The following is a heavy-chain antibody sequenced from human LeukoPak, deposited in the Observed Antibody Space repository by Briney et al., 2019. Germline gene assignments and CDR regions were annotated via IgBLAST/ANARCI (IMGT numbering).Heavy chain of an antibody. Sequence: SETLSLTCTVSGGSISSGSYYWSWIRQPAGKGLEWIGRIYTSGSTNYNPSLKSRVTISVDTSKNQFSLKLSSVTAADTAVYYCARGIAVAVYDYWGQGTLVTVSS. J-gene: IGHJ4*02. CDR2: IYTSGST. D-gene: IGHD6-19*01. V-gene: IGHV4-61*02. CDR3: ARGIAVAVYDY. CDR1: GGSISSGSYY.